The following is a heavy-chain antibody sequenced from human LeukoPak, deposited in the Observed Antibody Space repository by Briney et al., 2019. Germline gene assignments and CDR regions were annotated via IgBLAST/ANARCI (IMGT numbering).Heavy chain of an antibody. Sequence: GGSLLLSFAASGFTFSSYGMHWVRRAPGKGLEWLTFISYDGSKTYFTDSVKGRFTISRDFSKNTLFLLMNSLRPEDTAVYYCARQHTSSWFFGFDFWGQGTLVTVSS. CDR2: ISYDGSKT. CDR3: ARQHTSSWFFGFDF. J-gene: IGHJ4*02. D-gene: IGHD6-19*01. V-gene: IGHV3-30*03. CDR1: GFTFSSYG.